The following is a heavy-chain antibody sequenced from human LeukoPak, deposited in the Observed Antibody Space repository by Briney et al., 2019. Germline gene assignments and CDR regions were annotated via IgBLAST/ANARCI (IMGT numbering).Heavy chain of an antibody. Sequence: ASLKVSCMASGYTFTTNAIHWVRQAPGQRLEWMGWINAGDGGTKYSQKFQGRVTITRHTSASTAYMELRSLRSEDTAVYYCARDTGLGRYYDSSGYYSAGRWFDPWGQGTLVTVSS. CDR2: INAGDGGT. D-gene: IGHD3-22*01. J-gene: IGHJ5*02. V-gene: IGHV1-3*01. CDR1: GYTFTTNA. CDR3: ARDTGLGRYYDSSGYYSAGRWFDP.